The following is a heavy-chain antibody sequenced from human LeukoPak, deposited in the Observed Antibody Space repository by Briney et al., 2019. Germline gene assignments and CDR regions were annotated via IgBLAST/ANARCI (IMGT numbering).Heavy chain of an antibody. CDR1: GFTFRDYW. J-gene: IGHJ4*02. CDR3: ARAGGTSWADY. CDR2: VKQDGTEK. V-gene: IGHV3-7*01. D-gene: IGHD6-13*01. Sequence: GASLLLSCEASGFTFRDYWMTWVRQAPGKGLEWVANVKQDGTEKFYVDSVKGRFTISRDNGKNSLYLQMNSLRVEDTAIYYCARAGGTSWADYWGQGTLVTVSS.